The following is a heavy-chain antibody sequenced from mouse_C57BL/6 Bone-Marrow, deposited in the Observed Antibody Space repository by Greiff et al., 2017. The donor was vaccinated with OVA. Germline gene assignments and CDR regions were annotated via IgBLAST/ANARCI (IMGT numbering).Heavy chain of an antibody. J-gene: IGHJ2*01. CDR2: IDPETGGT. CDR3: TRDYGSSLDY. V-gene: IGHV1-15*01. Sequence: QVHVKQSGAELVRPGASVTLSCKASGYTFTDYEMHWVKQTPVHGLEWIGAIDPETGGTAYNQKFKGKAILTADKSSSTAYMELRSLTSEDSAVYYCTRDYGSSLDYWGQGTTLTVSS. CDR1: GYTFTDYE. D-gene: IGHD1-1*01.